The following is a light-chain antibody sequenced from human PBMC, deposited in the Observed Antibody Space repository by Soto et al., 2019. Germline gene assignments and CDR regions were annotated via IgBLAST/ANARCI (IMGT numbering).Light chain of an antibody. CDR3: CSYAGSSTHAV. CDR1: SSDVGSYNL. V-gene: IGLV2-23*02. J-gene: IGLJ7*01. Sequence: QSVLTQPASMSGSPGQSITISCTGTSSDVGSYNLVPWYQQHPGKAPKLMIYEVSKRPSGVSNRFSGSKSGNTASLTISGLQAEDEADYYCCSYAGSSTHAVFGGGTQLTVL. CDR2: EVS.